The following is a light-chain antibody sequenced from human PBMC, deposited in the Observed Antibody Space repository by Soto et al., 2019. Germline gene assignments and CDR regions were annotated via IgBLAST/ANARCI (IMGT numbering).Light chain of an antibody. Sequence: AIQMTQSPSSFSASVGDRVTITCRASQGIDTYLAWYQQKPGKAPRLLIYATSVLESGVPSRFSGSGSGTDYTLTISSLQSEDFASYYCQQYYTHPQTFGQGTKLDVK. V-gene: IGKV1-8*01. CDR3: QQYYTHPQT. CDR1: QGIDTY. CDR2: ATS. J-gene: IGKJ2*01.